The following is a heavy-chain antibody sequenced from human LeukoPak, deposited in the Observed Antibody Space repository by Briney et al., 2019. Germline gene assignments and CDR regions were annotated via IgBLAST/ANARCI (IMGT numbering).Heavy chain of an antibody. CDR1: GFTFSSYA. Sequence: PGGSLRLSCAASGFTFSSYAMSWVRQAPGKGLEWVSAISGSGGSTYYADSVKGRFTFSRDNSKNTLYLQMNSLRAEDTAVYYCASINYDFWSGYDLYYFDYWGQGTLVTVSS. CDR3: ASINYDFWSGYDLYYFDY. D-gene: IGHD3-3*01. V-gene: IGHV3-23*01. CDR2: ISGSGGST. J-gene: IGHJ4*02.